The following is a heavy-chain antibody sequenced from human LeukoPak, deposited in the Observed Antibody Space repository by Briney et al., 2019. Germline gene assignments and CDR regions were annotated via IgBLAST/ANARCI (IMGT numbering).Heavy chain of an antibody. Sequence: PGGSLRLSCAASGFTVSSNYMSWVRQAPGKGLEWVSVIYSGGSTYYADSVKGRFTISRDNSKNTLYLQMNSLRAEDTAVYYCAREGLYGDYAMIDYWGQGTLVTVSS. D-gene: IGHD4-17*01. CDR1: GFTVSSNY. CDR3: AREGLYGDYAMIDY. CDR2: IYSGGST. V-gene: IGHV3-53*01. J-gene: IGHJ4*02.